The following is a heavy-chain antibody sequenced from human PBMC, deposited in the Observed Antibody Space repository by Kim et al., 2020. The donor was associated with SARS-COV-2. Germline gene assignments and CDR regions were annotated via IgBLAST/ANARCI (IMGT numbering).Heavy chain of an antibody. Sequence: KKKYSQKFQGRVTITRDTSANTAYMELSSLISEDTAVYYCAREVQNWFDSWGQGTLVTVSS. J-gene: IGHJ5*01. V-gene: IGHV1-3*01. CDR2: KK. CDR3: AREVQNWFDS.